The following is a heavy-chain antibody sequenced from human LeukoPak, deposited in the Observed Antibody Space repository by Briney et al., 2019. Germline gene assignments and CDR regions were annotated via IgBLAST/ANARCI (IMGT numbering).Heavy chain of an antibody. CDR2: IYHSGST. J-gene: IGHJ4*02. CDR3: ASEDVGSSSHFDY. V-gene: IGHV4-4*02. CDR1: GGSISSSNW. D-gene: IGHD6-13*01. Sequence: SETLPLTCAVSGGSISSSNWWSWVRQPPGKGLEWIGEIYHSGSTNYNPSLKSRVTISVDKSKNQFSLKLSSVTAADTAVYYCASEDVGSSSHFDYWGQGTLVTVSS.